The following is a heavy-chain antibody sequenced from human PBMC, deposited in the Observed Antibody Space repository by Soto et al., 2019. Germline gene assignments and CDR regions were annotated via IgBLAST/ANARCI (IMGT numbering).Heavy chain of an antibody. Sequence: QVQLVESGGGVVQPGRSLRLSCAGSGFTFSSYAMHWVRQAPGKGLEWVAVISYDGSDHYYADSVKGRFTISRDNSKNTLLLQMNSLRTEDTAVYYCAAVYTIDYWGQGTLVTVSS. CDR3: AAVYTIDY. CDR2: ISYDGSDH. CDR1: GFTFSSYA. V-gene: IGHV3-30-3*01. D-gene: IGHD3-16*01. J-gene: IGHJ4*02.